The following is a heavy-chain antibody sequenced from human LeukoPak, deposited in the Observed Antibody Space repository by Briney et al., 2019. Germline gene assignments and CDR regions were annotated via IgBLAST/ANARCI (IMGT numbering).Heavy chain of an antibody. CDR2: ISGSGSSI. CDR3: ATKRNYLALAYEIFY. CDR1: GFTLSDYY. Sequence: KHGGSLRLSCAASGFTLSDYYMSWIRQAPGKGLEWVSYISGSGSSIYYADSVKGRFTISRDNAKNSLYLQMNSLRAEDTAVYYCATKRNYLALAYEIFYWGQGTLVTVSS. V-gene: IGHV3-11*04. J-gene: IGHJ4*02. D-gene: IGHD3-9*01.